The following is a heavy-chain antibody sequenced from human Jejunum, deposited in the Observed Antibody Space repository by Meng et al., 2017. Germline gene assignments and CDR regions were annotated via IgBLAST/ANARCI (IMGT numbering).Heavy chain of an antibody. CDR2: ISPGGGTT. D-gene: IGHD1-1*01. CDR3: AKTHWLDY. V-gene: IGHV3-23*04. J-gene: IGHJ4*02. Sequence: EVQVVGAGGGLVQPGGSLRFSCAASGFTFSSYAMSWVRQAPGKGLEWVSTISPGGGTTYYADSVKGRFTISRDNSMNTLSLQMNSLSADDTAVYYCAKTHWLDYWGQGTLVTVSS. CDR1: GFTFSSYA.